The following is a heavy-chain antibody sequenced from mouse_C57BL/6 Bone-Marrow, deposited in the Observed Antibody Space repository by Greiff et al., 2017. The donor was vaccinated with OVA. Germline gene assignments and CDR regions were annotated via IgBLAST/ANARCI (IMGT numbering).Heavy chain of an antibody. CDR2: IDPSDSST. J-gene: IGHJ3*01. CDR3: ARSYYDYDWFAY. D-gene: IGHD2-4*01. Sequence: VQLQQPGAELVKPGASVKLSCKASGYTFTSYWMQWVKQRPGQGLEWIGEIDPSDSSTNYNQKFKGKATLTVDTSSSTAYMQLSSLTSEDSAVYYCARSYYDYDWFAYWGQGTLVTVSA. CDR1: GYTFTSYW. V-gene: IGHV1-50*01.